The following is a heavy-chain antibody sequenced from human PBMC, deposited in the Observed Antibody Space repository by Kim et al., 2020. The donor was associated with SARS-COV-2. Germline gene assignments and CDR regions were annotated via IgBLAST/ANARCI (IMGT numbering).Heavy chain of an antibody. CDR2: IWYDGSNK. CDR1: GFTFSSYA. V-gene: IGHV3-33*06. CDR3: AKDRGVAVAGTTRAYYYGMDV. Sequence: GGSLRLSCAASGFTFSSYAMHWVRQAPGKGLEWVAVIWYDGSNKYYADSVKGRFTISRDNSKNTLYLQMNSLRAEDTAVYYCAKDRGVAVAGTTRAYYYGMDVWGQGTTVTVSS. J-gene: IGHJ6*02. D-gene: IGHD6-19*01.